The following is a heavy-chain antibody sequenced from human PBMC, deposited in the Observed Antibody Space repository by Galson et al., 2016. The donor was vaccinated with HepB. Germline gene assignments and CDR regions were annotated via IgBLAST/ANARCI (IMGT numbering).Heavy chain of an antibody. Sequence: SLRLSCAASGFTFSSYWMTWVRQAPGEGLEWVANIKEDGSVKYHVDSVQGRFTISRDNAKNSLYLQMNSLRAEDTAVYYCAREPRAGAYYFDYWGQGTLVTVSS. CDR3: AREPRAGAYYFDY. V-gene: IGHV3-7*03. CDR1: GFTFSSYW. CDR2: IKEDGSVK. J-gene: IGHJ4*02. D-gene: IGHD2-21*01.